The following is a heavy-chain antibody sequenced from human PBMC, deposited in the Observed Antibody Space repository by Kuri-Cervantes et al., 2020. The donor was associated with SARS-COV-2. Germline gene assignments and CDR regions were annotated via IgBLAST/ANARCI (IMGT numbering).Heavy chain of an antibody. Sequence: GESLKISCAVSGFTVSSYGMNWVRQAPGKGLEWVSSISSSSSYIYYADSVKGRFTISRDNAKNSLYLQMNSLRAEDTAVYYCARDFSSSGGFDYWGQGTLVTVSS. CDR2: ISSSSSYI. J-gene: IGHJ4*02. CDR3: ARDFSSSGGFDY. V-gene: IGHV3-21*01. D-gene: IGHD6-6*01. CDR1: GFTVSSYG.